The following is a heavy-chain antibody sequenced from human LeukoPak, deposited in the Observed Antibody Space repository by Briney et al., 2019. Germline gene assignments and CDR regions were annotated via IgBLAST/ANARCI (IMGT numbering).Heavy chain of an antibody. CDR1: GFTFSSYS. V-gene: IGHV3-21*01. CDR2: VNTDGRYI. CDR3: ARGDDFWGERNAFDI. D-gene: IGHD3-3*01. J-gene: IGHJ3*02. Sequence: PGGSLRLSCAVSGFTFSSYSMHWVRQAPGEGLEWVSCVNTDGRYIFYADSVKGRFTISRDDAKNSLYLQMNSLRAEDTALYYCARGDDFWGERNAFDIWGQGTMVTVSS.